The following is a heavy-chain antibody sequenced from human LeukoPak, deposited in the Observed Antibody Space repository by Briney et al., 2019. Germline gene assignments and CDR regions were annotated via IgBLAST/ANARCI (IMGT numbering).Heavy chain of an antibody. D-gene: IGHD5-24*01. CDR3: AKDLDAYNTGFDY. CDR2: IYYSGST. CDR1: GGSISSSSYY. V-gene: IGHV4-39*02. Sequence: SETLSLTCTVSGGSISSSSYYWGWIRQPPGKGLEWIGSIYYSGSTYYNPSLKSRVTISVDTSKNQFSLKLSSVTAADTAVYYCAKDLDAYNTGFDYWGQGTLVTVSS. J-gene: IGHJ4*02.